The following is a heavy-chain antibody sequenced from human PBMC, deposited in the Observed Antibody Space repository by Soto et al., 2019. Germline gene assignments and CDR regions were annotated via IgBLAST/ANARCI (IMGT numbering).Heavy chain of an antibody. D-gene: IGHD2-2*01. Sequence: PGGSLRLSCAASGFTFSSYGMHWVRQAPGKGLEWVAVIWYDGSNKYYADSVKGRFTISRDNSKNTLYLQMNSLRAEDTAVYYCANGSCSSTSCPVGEYFQHWGQGTLVTVSS. CDR1: GFTFSSYG. CDR2: IWYDGSNK. J-gene: IGHJ1*01. CDR3: ANGSCSSTSCPVGEYFQH. V-gene: IGHV3-33*06.